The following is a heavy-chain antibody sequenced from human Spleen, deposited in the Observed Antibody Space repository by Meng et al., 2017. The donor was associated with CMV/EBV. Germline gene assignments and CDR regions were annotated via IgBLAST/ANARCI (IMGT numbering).Heavy chain of an antibody. Sequence: GYRFTSYWIGWVRQMPGKGLEWMGIIYPGDSDTRYRPSFQGQVTISADKSISTAYLQWSSLKASDTAMYYCARTIVGATTPDDYFDYWGQGTLVTVSS. CDR2: IYPGDSDT. V-gene: IGHV5-51*01. CDR3: ARTIVGATTPDDYFDY. J-gene: IGHJ4*02. D-gene: IGHD1-26*01. CDR1: GYRFTSYW.